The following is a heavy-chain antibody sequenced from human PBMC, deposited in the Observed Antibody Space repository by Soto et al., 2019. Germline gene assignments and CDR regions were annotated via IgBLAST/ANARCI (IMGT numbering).Heavy chain of an antibody. J-gene: IGHJ4*02. V-gene: IGHV4-34*01. D-gene: IGHD1-26*01. CDR1: GGSFTGYS. CDR2: INHSGSA. Sequence: QVQLQQWGAGLLKPSETLSLTCGVYGGSFTGYSWTWIRQSPRKGLEWIGQINHSGSAIYNPSLKSRVTXSXLXPNNQFSLELSSVTAADTAVYYCARGLFSENFYSGGWYYFDSWGQGTLVTVSS. CDR3: ARGLFSENFYSGGWYYFDS.